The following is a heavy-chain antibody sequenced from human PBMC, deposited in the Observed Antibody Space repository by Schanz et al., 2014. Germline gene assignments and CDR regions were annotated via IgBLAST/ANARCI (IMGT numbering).Heavy chain of an antibody. D-gene: IGHD2-15*01. Sequence: QVQLVQSGSELKKPGASMKVSCKASGGTFSTYPINWLRQAPGQGLEWMGRIIPIHGIVNYAQRFQDRVRITADKSTSTAYMELSSLRSEDTAVYYCARGGGPEDVFDIWGQGTILTVSS. CDR3: ARGGGPEDVFDI. CDR1: GGTFSTYP. CDR2: IIPIHGIV. J-gene: IGHJ3*02. V-gene: IGHV1-69*02.